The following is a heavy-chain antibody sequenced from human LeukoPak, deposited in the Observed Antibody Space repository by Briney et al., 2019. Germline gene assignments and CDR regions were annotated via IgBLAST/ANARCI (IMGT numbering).Heavy chain of an antibody. Sequence: GGSLRLSCAASGFTFNSYNMNWVRQAPGKGLEWVSSISSSSNYIYYADSMKGRFTISRDNAKNSLYLQMNSLRAEDTAVFYCARGTVNTRGFDFWGQGTLVTVSS. V-gene: IGHV3-21*01. D-gene: IGHD4-17*01. CDR1: GFTFNSYN. CDR2: ISSSSNYI. CDR3: ARGTVNTRGFDF. J-gene: IGHJ4*02.